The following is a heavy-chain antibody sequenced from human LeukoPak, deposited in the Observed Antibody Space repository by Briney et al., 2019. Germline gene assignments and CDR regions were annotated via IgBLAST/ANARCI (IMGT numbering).Heavy chain of an antibody. Sequence: GGSLRLSCAASGFTFSSYSMNWVRQAPGKGLEWVSYISSSSRTIYYADSVKGRFTISRDNAKNSLYLQMNSLRAEDTAVYYCARDLRFLEWLFFDAFDIWGQGTMVTISS. V-gene: IGHV3-48*01. J-gene: IGHJ3*02. CDR3: ARDLRFLEWLFFDAFDI. CDR1: GFTFSSYS. D-gene: IGHD3-3*01. CDR2: ISSSSRTI.